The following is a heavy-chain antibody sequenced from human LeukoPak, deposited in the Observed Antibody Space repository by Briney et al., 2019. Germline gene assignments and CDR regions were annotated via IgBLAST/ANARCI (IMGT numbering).Heavy chain of an antibody. V-gene: IGHV4-38-2*02. CDR1: GYSISSGYY. D-gene: IGHD3-10*01. J-gene: IGHJ4*02. CDR3: ARGVGSGSYFMVHYFDY. Sequence: SETLSLTCSVSGYSISSGYYWGWIRQPPGKGLEWIGSIYYSGSTYYNPSLNSRVTISVDTSKNQFSLKLTSVTAADTAVYYCARGVGSGSYFMVHYFDYWGQGTLVTVSS. CDR2: IYYSGST.